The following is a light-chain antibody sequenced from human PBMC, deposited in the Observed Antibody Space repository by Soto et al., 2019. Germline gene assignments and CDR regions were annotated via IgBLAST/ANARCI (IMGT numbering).Light chain of an antibody. J-gene: IGKJ4*01. CDR2: GGS. Sequence: EIVFPQSPGTLSLSPVERVTLSCMARQSVSSSYLAWYQQRPGQVPRLLIYGGSSRATGIPDRFSGSGSGTDFTLAISRLEPEDFAVYYCQQYEGSPLTFGGGTKVDIK. V-gene: IGKV3-20*01. CDR3: QQYEGSPLT. CDR1: QSVSSSY.